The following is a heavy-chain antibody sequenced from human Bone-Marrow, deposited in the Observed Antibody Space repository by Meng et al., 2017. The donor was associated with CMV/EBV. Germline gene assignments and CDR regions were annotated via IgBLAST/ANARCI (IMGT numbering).Heavy chain of an antibody. D-gene: IGHD2-2*01. J-gene: IGHJ5*02. CDR3: ARDSRTEVVVPAAKAGFDP. CDR1: GYTLTELS. Sequence: QVRLVQSGAEVKKPGAAVKVSCKVSGYTLTELSMHRGRQAPGKGLEWMGGFDPEDGETIYAQKFQGRVTMTEDTSTDTAYMELSSLRSDDTAVYYCARDSRTEVVVPAAKAGFDPWGQGTLVTVSS. CDR2: FDPEDGET. V-gene: IGHV1-24*01.